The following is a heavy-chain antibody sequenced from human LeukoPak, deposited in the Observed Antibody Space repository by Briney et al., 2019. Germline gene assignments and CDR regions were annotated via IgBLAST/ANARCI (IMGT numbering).Heavy chain of an antibody. CDR2: IKQDANEK. CDR3: ARDHSSSWYYFDY. J-gene: IGHJ4*02. Sequence: GGSLRLSCAASGFTFPRHWMSWVRQAPGKGLEWVANIKQDANEKNYVDSVKGRFTISRDNAKNSLYLQMNSLRAEDTAVYYCARDHSSSWYYFDYWGQGTLVTVSS. D-gene: IGHD6-13*01. CDR1: GFTFPRHW. V-gene: IGHV3-7*01.